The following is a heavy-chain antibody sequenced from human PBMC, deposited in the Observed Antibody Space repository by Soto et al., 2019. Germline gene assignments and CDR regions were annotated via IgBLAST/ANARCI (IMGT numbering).Heavy chain of an antibody. V-gene: IGHV3-66*01. Sequence: EVQVVESGGGFVQPGGSLRLSCAVSGFTVSTHYMSWVRQAPGKGLQWVSVIYTDGSTSYAGSVKGRFTVSRHISKNMVFLQMNSLRTEDTALFYCAREGSGTFYTWGQGTLVTV. CDR1: GFTVSTHY. D-gene: IGHD3-10*01. CDR2: IYTDGST. J-gene: IGHJ4*02. CDR3: AREGSGTFYT.